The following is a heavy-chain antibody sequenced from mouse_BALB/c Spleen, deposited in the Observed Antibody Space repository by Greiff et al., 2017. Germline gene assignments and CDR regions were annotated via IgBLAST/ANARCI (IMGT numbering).Heavy chain of an antibody. D-gene: IGHD1-1*01. CDR3: HYYGSSLAWFAY. J-gene: IGHJ3*01. CDR1: GFNIKDTY. V-gene: IGHV14-3*02. CDR2: IDPANGNT. Sequence: VQLQQSGAELVKPGASVKLSCTASGFNIKDTYMHWVKQRPEQGLEWIGRIDPANGNTKYDPKFQGKATITADTSSNTAYLQLSSLTSEDTAVYYCHYYGSSLAWFAYWGQGTLVTVSA.